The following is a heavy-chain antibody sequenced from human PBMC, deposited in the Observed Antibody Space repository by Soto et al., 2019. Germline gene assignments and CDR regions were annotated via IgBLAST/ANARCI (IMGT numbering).Heavy chain of an antibody. CDR2: VYSTGTT. V-gene: IGHV4-4*07. Sequence: SETLSLTCTVSGGSIRNYYWSWIRQPAGKGLEWIGRVYSTGTTNYNPSLRSRVAMSVDTSKNQFSLRLDSVTAADTATYFCARDEYYDSNNWFEHWGLRLSWSPSPQ. D-gene: IGHD3-22*01. CDR3: ARDEYYDSNNWFEH. CDR1: GGSIRNYY. J-gene: IGHJ5*02.